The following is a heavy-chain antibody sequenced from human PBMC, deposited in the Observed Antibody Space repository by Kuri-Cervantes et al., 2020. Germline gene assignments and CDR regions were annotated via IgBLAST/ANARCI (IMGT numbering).Heavy chain of an antibody. CDR2: IWSGGKNE. D-gene: IGHD1-14*01. V-gene: IGHV3-30*02. CDR3: APTDTTETFDY. Sequence: GESLKISCAASGFTFNSYDMNWVRQAPGQGLEWVAIIWSGGKNEYYADSVKGRFTLSRDNSKNTGSLQMSSLRTEDTAVYYCAPTDTTETFDYWGQGTLVTVSS. J-gene: IGHJ4*02. CDR1: GFTFNSYD.